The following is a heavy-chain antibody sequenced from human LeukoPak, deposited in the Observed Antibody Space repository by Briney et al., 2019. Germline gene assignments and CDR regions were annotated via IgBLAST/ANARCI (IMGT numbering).Heavy chain of an antibody. CDR1: GFTFSSKW. CDR3: ASQNYARFDP. V-gene: IGHV3-7*01. D-gene: IGHD3-16*01. Sequence: PGGSLRLSCVASGFTFSSKWMSWVRQAPGKGLEWVGNIQPDGSEQYPVDSVRGRFTISRDNARNSLFLRMDSLRVEDTAVYYCASQNYARFDPWGQGTLVTVSS. CDR2: IQPDGSEQ. J-gene: IGHJ5*02.